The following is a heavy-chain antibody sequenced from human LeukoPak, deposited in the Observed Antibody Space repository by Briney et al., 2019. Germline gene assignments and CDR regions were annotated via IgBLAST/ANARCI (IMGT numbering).Heavy chain of an antibody. Sequence: GGSLRLSCAASGFTFSSYAMHWVRQAPGKGLEWVAVISYDGSNKYYADSVKGRFTISRDNSKNTLYLQMNSLRAEDTAVYYCARDHASIRPAAAEGDFRHWGQGTLVTVSS. D-gene: IGHD6-13*01. CDR2: ISYDGSNK. V-gene: IGHV3-30*04. J-gene: IGHJ1*01. CDR1: GFTFSSYA. CDR3: ARDHASIRPAAAEGDFRH.